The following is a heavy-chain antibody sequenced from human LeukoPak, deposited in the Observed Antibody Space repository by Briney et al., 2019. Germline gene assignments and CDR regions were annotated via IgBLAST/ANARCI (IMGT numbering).Heavy chain of an antibody. CDR1: GGSISSGRYY. J-gene: IGHJ5*02. Sequence: NPSETLSLTCTVSGGSISSGRYYWGWMRQPPGKGLEWIATIYYSGSTYYNPSLTSRVTISVDTSKNQFSLKLSSVTAADTAVFYCARQGSGTGTAWGQGTLVTVSS. D-gene: IGHD3/OR15-3a*01. CDR2: IYYSGST. V-gene: IGHV4-39*01. CDR3: ARQGSGTGTA.